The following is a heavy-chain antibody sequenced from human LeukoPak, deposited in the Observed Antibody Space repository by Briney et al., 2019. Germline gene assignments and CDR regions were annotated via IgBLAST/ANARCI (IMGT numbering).Heavy chain of an antibody. D-gene: IGHD2-15*01. CDR1: GAPINSHY. CDR2: IYISGST. Sequence: SETLSLTCTVSGAPINSHYWSWIREPAGKGLEWIGRIYISGSTNYNSSLQSRVTMSVDTSKNQFSLKLSSVTAADTAVYYCARALNPLPGTYYFDYWGQGTLVTVSS. V-gene: IGHV4-4*07. J-gene: IGHJ4*02. CDR3: ARALNPLPGTYYFDY.